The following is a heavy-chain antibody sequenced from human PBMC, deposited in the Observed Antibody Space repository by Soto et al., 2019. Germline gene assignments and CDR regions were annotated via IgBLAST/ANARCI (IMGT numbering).Heavy chain of an antibody. J-gene: IGHJ6*03. CDR1: GGSLSDYF. CDR3: ARGGISHWAYFYYMDV. V-gene: IGHV4-34*01. CDR2: INHLGSI. D-gene: IGHD2-21*01. Sequence: QVQLQQWGAGLLKPSETLSLTCVVSGGSLSDYFWSGIRQPPGMAREWIGEINHLGSINYNPSLKSRVTMSVDTSKNQFSLTLNSVTAADTATYYCARGGISHWAYFYYMDVWDRGTTVTVSS.